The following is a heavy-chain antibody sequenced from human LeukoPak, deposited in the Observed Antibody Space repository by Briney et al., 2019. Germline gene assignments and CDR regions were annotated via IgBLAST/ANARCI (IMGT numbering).Heavy chain of an antibody. D-gene: IGHD4/OR15-4a*01. CDR2: IRYDGSNK. Sequence: GGSLRLSCAASGFTFSSYAMHWVRQAPGKGLEWVSFIRYDGSNKFYADSVKGRFTISRDTSKNTLYLQMNSLRTEDSAMYYCAKAGYGATAGCPDYYYRDVWVRGTTVTVSS. CDR1: GFTFSSYA. J-gene: IGHJ6*03. CDR3: AKAGYGATAGCPDYYYRDV. V-gene: IGHV3-30*02.